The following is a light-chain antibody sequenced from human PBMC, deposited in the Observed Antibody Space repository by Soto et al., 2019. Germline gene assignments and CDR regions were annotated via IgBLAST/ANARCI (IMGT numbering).Light chain of an antibody. CDR1: SSDVGGYNY. V-gene: IGLV2-14*01. J-gene: IGLJ1*01. CDR2: EVS. CDR3: SSYTSSILYV. Sequence: QSALTQPASVSGSPGQSITISCTGTSSDVGGYNYVSWYQQYPGKAPKLMIYEVSNRPSGVSDRFSGSKSGNMASLTISGLQAEDEADYYCSSYTSSILYVFGTGTQLTVL.